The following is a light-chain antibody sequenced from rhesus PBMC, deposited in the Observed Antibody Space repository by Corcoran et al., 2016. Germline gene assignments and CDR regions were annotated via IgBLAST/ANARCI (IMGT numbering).Light chain of an antibody. CDR3: QETSNLWT. CDR1: QSVSSK. V-gene: IGKV3-31*02. J-gene: IGKJ1*01. CDR2: GAS. Sequence: EIVMTQSPATLSLSPGETATISCRTSQSVSSKLAWYQQKPGQAPRLLLYGASSRATGLPDRFSGSGSGTDFTLNISSLETEDFAVYYCQETSNLWTFGQGTKVEIK.